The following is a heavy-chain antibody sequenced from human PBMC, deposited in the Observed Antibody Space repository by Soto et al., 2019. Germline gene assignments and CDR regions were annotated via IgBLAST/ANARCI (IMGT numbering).Heavy chain of an antibody. Sequence: GGSLRLSCAASGFTFSSYAMSWVRQAPGKGLEWVSAISGSVGSTYYADSVKGRFTISRDNSKNTLYLQMNSLRAEDTAVYYCAKASIAAAGYPDYYYGMDVWGQGTKVTVSS. CDR2: ISGSVGST. D-gene: IGHD6-13*01. CDR1: GFTFSSYA. CDR3: AKASIAAAGYPDYYYGMDV. J-gene: IGHJ6*02. V-gene: IGHV3-23*01.